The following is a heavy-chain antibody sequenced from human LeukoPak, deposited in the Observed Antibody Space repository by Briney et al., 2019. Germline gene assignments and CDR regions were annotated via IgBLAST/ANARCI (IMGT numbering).Heavy chain of an antibody. D-gene: IGHD2-2*01. Sequence: GGSLRLSCAASGFTFSDYYMSWIRQAPGKGLEWVSYISSGSSYTNYADSVKGRFTISRDNAKNSVYLQMNSLGAEDTAVYYCARSRGMVPGASGQGTLVTVSS. J-gene: IGHJ5*02. CDR2: ISSGSSYT. CDR1: GFTFSDYY. V-gene: IGHV3-11*03. CDR3: ARSRGMVPGA.